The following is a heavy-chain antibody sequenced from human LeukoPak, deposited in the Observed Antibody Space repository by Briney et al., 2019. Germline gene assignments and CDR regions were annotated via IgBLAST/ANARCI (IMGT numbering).Heavy chain of an antibody. CDR3: ARDNYHTF. Sequence: GGSLRLSCAASGFTFSNSWMHWVRQAPGKGLVRVSRIDTDGTNTHYADSVKGRFSISRDNAKNTLYLQMNSLRAEDTAVYYCARDNYHTFWGQGTMVTVSS. CDR2: IDTDGTNT. J-gene: IGHJ3*01. CDR1: GFTFSNSW. V-gene: IGHV3-74*01. D-gene: IGHD5-24*01.